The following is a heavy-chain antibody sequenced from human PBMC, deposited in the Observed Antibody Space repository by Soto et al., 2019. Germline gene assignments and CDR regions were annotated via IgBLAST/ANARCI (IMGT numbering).Heavy chain of an antibody. CDR3: ARWGTTGGLDF. CDR2: TSYDGSNT. Sequence: QVQLVESGGGVVQPGTSLRLSCVGSGFTFRSFVIHWVRQAPGKGLEWVVLTSYDGSNTYYGDSVKGRFTISRDNSKYTVDLQMDSLRVEDTALYYCARWGTTGGLDFWGQGTLVIVSS. J-gene: IGHJ4*02. CDR1: GFTFRSFV. V-gene: IGHV3-30*03. D-gene: IGHD3-16*01.